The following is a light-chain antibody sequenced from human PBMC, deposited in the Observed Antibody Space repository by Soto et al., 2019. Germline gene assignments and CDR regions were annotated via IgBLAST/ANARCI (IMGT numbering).Light chain of an antibody. CDR3: QQYNNWLT. CDR1: QSVSSN. Sequence: EIVMTQSPATLSVSPGERATLSCRASQSVSSNLAWYQQKPGQAPRILIYGASTRATGIPARFSGSGSGTEFTLTISSLQSEDCAVYYCQQYNNWLTFGGGTKVEIK. CDR2: GAS. J-gene: IGKJ4*01. V-gene: IGKV3D-15*01.